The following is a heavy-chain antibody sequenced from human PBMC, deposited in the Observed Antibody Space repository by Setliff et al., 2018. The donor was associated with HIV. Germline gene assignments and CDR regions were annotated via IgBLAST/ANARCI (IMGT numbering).Heavy chain of an antibody. J-gene: IGHJ4*02. CDR2: INPKSGVT. D-gene: IGHD2-15*01. CDR3: ARDLIRITPHGDLPF. V-gene: IGHV1-2*06. Sequence: ASVKVSCKASGSTFTDYYIPWVRQAPGHGLEWVGRINPKSGVTSYAQNFRARVTMTRDTSSTTAYMELSTLRSDDTALYYCARDLIRITPHGDLPFWGQGTLVTVSS. CDR1: GSTFTDYY.